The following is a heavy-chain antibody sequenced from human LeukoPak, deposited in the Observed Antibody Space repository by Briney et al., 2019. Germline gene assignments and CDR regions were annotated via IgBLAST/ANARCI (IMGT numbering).Heavy chain of an antibody. CDR1: GGSFSGYY. CDR2: INHSGST. D-gene: IGHD6-19*01. Sequence: SETLSLTCAVYGGSFSGYYWSWIRQPPGKGLEWIGEINHSGSTNYNPSLKSRVTISVDTSKNQFSLKLSSVTAADTAVYYCARELYGAVARYYFDYWGQGTLVTVSS. CDR3: ARELYGAVARYYFDY. V-gene: IGHV4-34*01. J-gene: IGHJ4*02.